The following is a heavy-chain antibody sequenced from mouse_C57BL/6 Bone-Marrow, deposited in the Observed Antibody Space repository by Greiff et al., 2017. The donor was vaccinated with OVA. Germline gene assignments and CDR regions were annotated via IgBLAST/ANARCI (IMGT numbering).Heavy chain of an antibody. CDR3: ARGWLRAMDY. CDR2: IYPRSGNT. V-gene: IGHV1-81*01. J-gene: IGHJ4*01. Sequence: QVPLQQSGAELARPGASVKLSCKASGYTFTRYGISWVKQSNGQGLEWIGEIYPRSGNTYYNEKFKGKATLTVDKSSSTAYMELRSLTSVDSAVYFCARGWLRAMDYWGQGTSVTVSS. D-gene: IGHD2-2*01. CDR1: GYTFTRYG.